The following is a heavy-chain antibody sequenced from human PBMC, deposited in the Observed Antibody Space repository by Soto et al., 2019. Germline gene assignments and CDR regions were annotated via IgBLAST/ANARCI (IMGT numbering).Heavy chain of an antibody. CDR2: INHDGATA. CDR3: AKDSHWGIISPTHDH. V-gene: IGHV3-74*01. J-gene: IGHJ4*02. D-gene: IGHD3-16*01. Sequence: PGGSLRLSCVGSGFTFRPYWMHWVRQRPGKGLEWVSLINHDGATAIYADPVRGRFSISRDNARSTVYLQMNSLTAEDTAIYYCAKDSHWGIISPTHDHWGQGTQVTVSS. CDR1: GFTFRPYW.